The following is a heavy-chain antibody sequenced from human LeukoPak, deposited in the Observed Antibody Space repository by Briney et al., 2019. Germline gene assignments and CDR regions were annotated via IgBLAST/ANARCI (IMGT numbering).Heavy chain of an antibody. CDR3: AREGPGYSYGSSGY. CDR1: GFTFSSYS. V-gene: IGHV3-48*02. CDR2: ISSSRTTI. D-gene: IGHD5-18*01. Sequence: PGGSLRLSCAASGFTFSSYSVNWVRQAPGKGLEWVSYISSSRTTIYYADSVKGRFTISRDNAKNSLYLQMNSLRDEDTAVYYCAREGPGYSYGSSGYWGQGTLVTVSS. J-gene: IGHJ4*02.